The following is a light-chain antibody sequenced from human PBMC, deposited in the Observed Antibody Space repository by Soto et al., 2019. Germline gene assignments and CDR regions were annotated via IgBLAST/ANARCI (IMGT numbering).Light chain of an antibody. J-gene: IGLJ2*01. Sequence: QSALTQPASVSGSPGQSITISCTGTSSDLGGYNYVSWYQQHPGKAPKLMIYDVSNRPSGVSNRFSGSKSGNTASLTISGLQAEDEADYYCSSYAGSNNFVLFGGGTKLTVL. CDR3: SSYAGSNNFVL. CDR1: SSDLGGYNY. CDR2: DVS. V-gene: IGLV2-14*01.